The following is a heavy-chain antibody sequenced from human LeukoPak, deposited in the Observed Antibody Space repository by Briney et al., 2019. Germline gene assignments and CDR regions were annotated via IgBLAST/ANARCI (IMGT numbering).Heavy chain of an antibody. D-gene: IGHD5-18*01. Sequence: ASVKVSCKASGYTFTSYAMNWVRQAPGQGLEWMGWINTNTGNPTYAQGFTGRFVFSLDTSVSTAYLQISSLKAEDTAVYYCAXXXAAMDPDALYNWFDPWGQGTLVTVSS. J-gene: IGHJ5*02. CDR2: INTNTGNP. V-gene: IGHV7-4-1*02. CDR1: GYTFTSYA. CDR3: AXXXAAMDPDALYNWFDP.